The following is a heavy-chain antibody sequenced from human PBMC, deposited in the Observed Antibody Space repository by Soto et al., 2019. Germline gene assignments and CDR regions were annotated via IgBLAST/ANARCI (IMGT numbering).Heavy chain of an antibody. V-gene: IGHV3-23*01. CDR3: AKEMGDYYDSSGSWFDP. CDR2: ISGSGGNT. CDR1: GFTFSSYV. Sequence: GGSLRLSCAVSGFTFSSYVMSWVRQAPGKGLEWVSAISGSGGNTYYADSVKGRFTISRDNSKNTLFLQMNSLRAEDTALYFCAKEMGDYYDSSGSWFDPWGQGTLVSVSS. D-gene: IGHD3-22*01. J-gene: IGHJ5*02.